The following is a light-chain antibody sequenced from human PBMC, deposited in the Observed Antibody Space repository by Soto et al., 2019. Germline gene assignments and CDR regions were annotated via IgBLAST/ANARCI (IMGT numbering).Light chain of an antibody. J-gene: IGKJ5*01. V-gene: IGKV3-20*01. CDR3: QQYGGSFLT. CDR1: QSVDSTY. CDR2: SAS. Sequence: EIVLTQSPGTLSLSPGERATLFCRASQSVDSTYLAWYQQKPGQAPRLLIYSASSRATGVPDMFSGRGSGTDFTLTISRLEPEDFAVYYCQQYGGSFLTFGQGTRLEIK.